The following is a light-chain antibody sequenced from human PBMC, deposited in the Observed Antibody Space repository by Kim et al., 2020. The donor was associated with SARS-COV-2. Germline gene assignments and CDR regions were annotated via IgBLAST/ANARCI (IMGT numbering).Light chain of an antibody. CDR2: DVS. J-gene: IGLJ2*01. CDR3: SSYTTSSTLV. V-gene: IGLV2-14*03. CDR1: SSDVGGYNY. Sequence: GQSITISCTGTSSDVGGYNYVSWYQQHPGKAPKLMIYDVSNRPSGVSNRFSASKSGKTASLTISGLQAEDEADYYCSSYTTSSTLVFGGGTQLTVL.